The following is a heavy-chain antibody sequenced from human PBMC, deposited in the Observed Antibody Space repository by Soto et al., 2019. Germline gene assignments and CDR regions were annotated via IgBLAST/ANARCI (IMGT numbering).Heavy chain of an antibody. CDR3: VRGLRRGYSVY. V-gene: IGHV1-8*01. J-gene: IGHJ4*02. CDR2: MNPNTGVA. D-gene: IGHD2-2*03. CDR1: GYTFTGYD. Sequence: QVQLVQSGAEVKKPGTSVKVSCKASGYTFTGYDVNWVRQATGQGLEWVGWMNPNTGVAGFAQKFQGRVTLTGNTSITTAYMELSSLRSEDTAVYYCVRGLRRGYSVYWGQGTLVTVSS.